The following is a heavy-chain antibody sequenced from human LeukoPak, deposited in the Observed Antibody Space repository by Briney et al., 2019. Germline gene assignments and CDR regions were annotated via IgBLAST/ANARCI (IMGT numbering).Heavy chain of an antibody. Sequence: GGSLRLSCAASGFTFSDSWMSWVCQAPGKGLEWVANMNQDGSEKDYVDSVKGRFTISRDNARNSLYLQMGSLRAEDTAVYYCATYTHWVAGDVWGQGTTVTVYS. D-gene: IGHD3-16*01. J-gene: IGHJ6*02. CDR3: ATYTHWVAGDV. CDR1: GFTFSDSW. CDR2: MNQDGSEK. V-gene: IGHV3-7*01.